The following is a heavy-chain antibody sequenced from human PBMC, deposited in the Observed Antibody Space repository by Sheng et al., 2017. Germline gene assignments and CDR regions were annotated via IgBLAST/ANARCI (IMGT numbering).Heavy chain of an antibody. CDR2: INHSGST. CDR3: ARGRKTXYYGSGSPPRTYYYYGMDV. Sequence: QVQLQQWGAGLLKPSETLSLTCAVYGGSFSGYYWSWIRQPPRKGLEWIGEINHSGSTNYNPSLKSRVTISVDTSKNQFSLKLSSVTAADTAVYYCARGRKTXYYGSGSPPRTYYYYGMDVWGQGTTVTVSS. D-gene: IGHD3-10*01. J-gene: IGHJ6*02. V-gene: IGHV4-34*01. CDR1: GGSFSGYY.